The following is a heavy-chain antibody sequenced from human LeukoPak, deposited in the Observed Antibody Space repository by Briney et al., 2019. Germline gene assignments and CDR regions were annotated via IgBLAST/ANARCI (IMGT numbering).Heavy chain of an antibody. V-gene: IGHV4-59*01. J-gene: IGHJ5*01. CDR1: GGSISSYY. D-gene: IGHD6-13*01. CDR2: IYYSGST. Sequence: PSETLSLTCTVSGGSISSYYWSWIRQPPGKGLEWIGYIYYSGSTNYNPSLKSRVTISADTSKNQFSLKLSSVTAADTAVYYCARDGYGYSSSWYDCWGQRTLVTVSS. CDR3: ARDGYGYSSSWYDC.